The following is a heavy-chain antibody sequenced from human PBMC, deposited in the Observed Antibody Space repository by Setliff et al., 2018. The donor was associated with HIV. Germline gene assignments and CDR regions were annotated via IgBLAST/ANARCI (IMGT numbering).Heavy chain of an antibody. D-gene: IGHD6-13*01. CDR3: ADSSSWYGWFDP. V-gene: IGHV4-39*07. CDR2: INHSGST. CDR1: GGSISSGSYY. J-gene: IGHJ5*02. Sequence: SETLSLTCTVSGGSISSGSYYWNWIRQPPGKGLEWIGEINHSGSTYYNPSLKSRVTISVDTSKNQFSLKLSSVTAADTAVYYCADSSSWYGWFDPWGQGTLVTVSS.